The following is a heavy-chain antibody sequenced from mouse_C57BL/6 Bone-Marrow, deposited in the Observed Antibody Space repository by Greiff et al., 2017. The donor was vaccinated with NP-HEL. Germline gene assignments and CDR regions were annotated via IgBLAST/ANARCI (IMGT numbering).Heavy chain of an antibody. V-gene: IGHV1-63*01. J-gene: IGHJ2*01. D-gene: IGHD2-4*01. CDR3: ARCPTYYDYDEYYFDY. CDR1: GYTFTNYW. CDR2: IYPGGGYT. Sequence: QVQLQQSGAELVRPGTSVKMSCKASGYTFTNYWIGWAKQRPGHGLEWIGDIYPGGGYTNYNEKFKGKATLTADKSSSTAYMQFSSLTSEDSAVYYCARCPTYYDYDEYYFDYGGQGATLTVSS.